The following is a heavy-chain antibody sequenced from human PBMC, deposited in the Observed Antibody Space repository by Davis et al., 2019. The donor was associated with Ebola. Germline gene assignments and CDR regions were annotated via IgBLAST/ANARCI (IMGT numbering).Heavy chain of an antibody. CDR2: ISYDGSNE. CDR1: GFTFSYYA. Sequence: PGGSLRLSCAVSGFTFSYYAMDWVRQAPGTGLEWVALISYDGSNEHNADSVKGRFTISRDNSKNTLYLQMNSLRAEDTAVYYCARGVRVGGVEYYGMDVWGKGTTVTVSS. V-gene: IGHV3-30-3*01. CDR3: ARGVRVGGVEYYGMDV. J-gene: IGHJ6*04. D-gene: IGHD1-26*01.